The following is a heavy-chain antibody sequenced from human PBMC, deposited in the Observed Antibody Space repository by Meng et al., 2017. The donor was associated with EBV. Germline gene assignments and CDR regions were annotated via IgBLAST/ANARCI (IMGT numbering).Heavy chain of an antibody. D-gene: IGHD6-13*01. CDR2: IIPIFGTA. CDR3: ARAEIAAAGRLDY. Sequence: GGGGKKPGSSVKASCKAAGGTLSSYAISWVRQAPGQGLEWMGGIIPIFGTANYAQKFQGRVTITADKSTSTAYMELSSLRSEDTAVYYCARAEIAAAGRLDYWGQGTLVTVSS. CDR1: GGTLSSYA. J-gene: IGHJ4*02. V-gene: IGHV1-69*06.